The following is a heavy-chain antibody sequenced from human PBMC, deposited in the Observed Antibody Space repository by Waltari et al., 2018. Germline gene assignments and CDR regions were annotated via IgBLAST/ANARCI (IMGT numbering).Heavy chain of an antibody. D-gene: IGHD1-26*01. J-gene: IGHJ4*02. Sequence: QVQLQESGPGLVKPSETLSLTCAVSGYSISRGYYWGWLRQPPGKGLEWIGSIYHSGSTYYNPSLKSRVTISVDTSKNQFSLKLSSVTAADTAVYYCARHPGGVGATAPFDYWGQGTLVTVSS. V-gene: IGHV4-38-2*01. CDR2: IYHSGST. CDR3: ARHPGGVGATAPFDY. CDR1: GYSISRGYY.